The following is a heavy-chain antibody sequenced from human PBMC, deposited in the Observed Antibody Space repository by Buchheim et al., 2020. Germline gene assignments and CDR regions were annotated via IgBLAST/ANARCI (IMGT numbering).Heavy chain of an antibody. CDR3: ASHYYDSSGYYYEGGYFQH. Sequence: QVQLQESGPGLVKPSQTLSLTCTVSGGSISSGGYYWSWIRQHPGKGLEWIGYIYYSGSTYYNPSLKSRVTISVDTSKNQFSMKLSSVTAADTAVYYCASHYYDSSGYYYEGGYFQHWGQGTL. CDR1: GGSISSGGYY. D-gene: IGHD3-22*01. V-gene: IGHV4-31*03. J-gene: IGHJ1*01. CDR2: IYYSGST.